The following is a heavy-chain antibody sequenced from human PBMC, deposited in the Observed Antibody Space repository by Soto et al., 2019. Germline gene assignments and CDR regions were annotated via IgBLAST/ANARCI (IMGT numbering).Heavy chain of an antibody. V-gene: IGHV5-10-1*01. CDR2: IDPSDSYT. Sequence: EVQLVQSGAEVKKPGESLRISCKGSGYSFTSYWISWVRQMPGKGLEWMGRIDPSDSYTNYSPSFQGHVTISADKSISTAYLRWSSLKASDTAMYYCARRHSSSSAFDPWGQGPLVTVSS. D-gene: IGHD6-13*01. CDR3: ARRHSSSSAFDP. J-gene: IGHJ5*02. CDR1: GYSFTSYW.